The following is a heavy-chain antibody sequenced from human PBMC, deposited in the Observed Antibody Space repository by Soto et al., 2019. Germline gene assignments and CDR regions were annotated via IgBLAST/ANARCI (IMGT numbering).Heavy chain of an antibody. Sequence: QITLKESGPTLVKPTQTLTLTCTFSGFSLSTSGVGVGWIRQPPGKALEWLALIYWNDDKRYSPSLKSRLTITKDTSKNQVVLTMTNMDPVDTATYYCAHLSLYSYGYATTYYFDYWGQGTLVTVSS. J-gene: IGHJ4*02. CDR1: GFSLSTSGVG. D-gene: IGHD5-18*01. CDR2: IYWNDDK. V-gene: IGHV2-5*01. CDR3: AHLSLYSYGYATTYYFDY.